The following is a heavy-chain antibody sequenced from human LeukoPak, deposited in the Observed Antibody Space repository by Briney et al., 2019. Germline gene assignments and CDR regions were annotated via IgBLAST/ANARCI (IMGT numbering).Heavy chain of an antibody. CDR3: ARVLMVYAINWFDP. J-gene: IGHJ5*02. CDR2: INHSGST. D-gene: IGHD2-8*01. V-gene: IGHV4-34*01. CDR1: GGSFSGYY. Sequence: PSETLSLTCAVYGGSFSGYYWSWIRQPPGKGLEWIGEINHSGSTNYNPSLKSRVTISVDTSKNQLSLKLSSVTAADTAVYYCARVLMVYAINWFDPWGQGTLVTVSS.